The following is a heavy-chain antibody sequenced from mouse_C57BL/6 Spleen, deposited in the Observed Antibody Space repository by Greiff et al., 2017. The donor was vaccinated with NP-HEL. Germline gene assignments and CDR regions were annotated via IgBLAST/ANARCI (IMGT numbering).Heavy chain of an antibody. CDR2: IDPNSGGT. J-gene: IGHJ1*03. CDR3: ARDYYGYDVSWYFDV. D-gene: IGHD2-2*01. CDR1: GYTFTSYW. Sequence: VKLQESGAELVKPGASVKLSCKASGYTFTSYWMHWVKQRPGRGLEWIGRIDPNSGGTKYNEKFKSKATLTVDKPSSTAYMQLSSLTSEDSAVYYCARDYYGYDVSWYFDVWGTGTTVTVSS. V-gene: IGHV1-72*01.